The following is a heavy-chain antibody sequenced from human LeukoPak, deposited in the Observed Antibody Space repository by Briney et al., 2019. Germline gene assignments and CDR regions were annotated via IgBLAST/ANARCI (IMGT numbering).Heavy chain of an antibody. D-gene: IGHD3-10*01. CDR3: ASTIGGRGIIVKFYF. Sequence: PGGSLRLSCAASGITVSSNYMSWVRQAPGKGLEWVSAIFSGGTTYYADSVKGRFTISRDISKNTLYLQMNSLRAEDTAVYYCASTIGGRGIIVKFYFWGQGTLVTVSS. CDR1: GITVSSNY. J-gene: IGHJ3*01. CDR2: IFSGGTT. V-gene: IGHV3-53*01.